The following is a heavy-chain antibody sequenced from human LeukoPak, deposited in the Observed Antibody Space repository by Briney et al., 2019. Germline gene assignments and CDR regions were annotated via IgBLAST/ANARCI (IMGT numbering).Heavy chain of an antibody. D-gene: IGHD2-21*01. CDR3: ARIFPESWIDP. J-gene: IGHJ5*02. CDR1: GGSISSYY. V-gene: IGHV4-4*07. Sequence: SETLSLTCAVSGGSISSYYWIWIRQPAGKGLEWIGRIYTSGNTNYNPSLKSRVTMSVDTSKNQFSLKLTSVTAADTAVYYCARIFPESWIDPWGQGTRVTVSS. CDR2: IYTSGNT.